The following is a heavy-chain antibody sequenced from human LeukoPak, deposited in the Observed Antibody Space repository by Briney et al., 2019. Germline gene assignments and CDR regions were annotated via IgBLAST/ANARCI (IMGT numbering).Heavy chain of an antibody. CDR3: AKDRQYIAARPDY. CDR2: ISGSGDTT. Sequence: GGSLRLSCAASGLAFSTYWMTWVRQAPGKGLEWVSAISGSGDTTSYADSVKGRFTISRDNSKNTLYLQMNSLRAEDTAVYYCAKDRQYIAARPDYWGQGTWSPSPQ. J-gene: IGHJ4*02. D-gene: IGHD6-6*01. CDR1: GLAFSTYW. V-gene: IGHV3-23*01.